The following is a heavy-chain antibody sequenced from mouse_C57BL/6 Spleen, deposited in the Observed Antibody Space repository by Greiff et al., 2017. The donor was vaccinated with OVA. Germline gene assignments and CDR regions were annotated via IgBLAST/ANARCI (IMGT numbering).Heavy chain of an antibody. CDR3: AKGGYYYGSSPFAY. Sequence: QVQLQQSGAELVKPGASVKMSCKASGYTFTSYWITWVKQRPGQGLEWIGDIYPGSGSTNYNEKFKSKATLTVDTSSSTAYMQLSSLTSEDSAVYYCAKGGYYYGSSPFAYWGQGTLVTVSA. CDR1: GYTFTSYW. V-gene: IGHV1-55*01. J-gene: IGHJ3*01. CDR2: IYPGSGST. D-gene: IGHD1-1*01.